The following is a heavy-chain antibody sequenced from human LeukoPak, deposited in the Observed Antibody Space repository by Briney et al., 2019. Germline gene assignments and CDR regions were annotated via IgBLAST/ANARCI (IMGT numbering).Heavy chain of an antibody. CDR1: GFTFSSHA. V-gene: IGHV3-23*01. J-gene: IGHJ4*02. Sequence: PSGGSLRLSCAASGFTFSSHAMSWVRQAPGKGLEWVSGISGSGGSTYYADSVKGRFTISRGNSKNTLYVQMNSLRAEDTAVYYCAKGRAGIDYWGQGTLVIVSS. CDR3: AKGRAGIDY. D-gene: IGHD6-19*01. CDR2: ISGSGGST.